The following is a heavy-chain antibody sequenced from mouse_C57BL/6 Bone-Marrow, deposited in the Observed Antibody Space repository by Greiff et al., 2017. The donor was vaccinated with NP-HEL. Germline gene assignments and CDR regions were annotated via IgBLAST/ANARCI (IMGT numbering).Heavy chain of an antibody. J-gene: IGHJ4*01. CDR3: ESEAFLYGSSPYYYAMDY. D-gene: IGHD1-1*01. Sequence: QVQLQQPGAELVKPGASVKLSCKASGYTFTSYWMHWVKQRPGQGLEWIGMIHPNSGSTNYNEKFKSKATLTVDKSSSTAYMQLSSLTSEDAAVYYCESEAFLYGSSPYYYAMDYWGQGTSVTVSS. CDR1: GYTFTSYW. CDR2: IHPNSGST. V-gene: IGHV1-64*01.